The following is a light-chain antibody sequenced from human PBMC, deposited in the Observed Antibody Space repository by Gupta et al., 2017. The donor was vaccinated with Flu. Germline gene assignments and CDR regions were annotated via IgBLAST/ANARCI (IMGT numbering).Light chain of an antibody. V-gene: IGLV2-14*01. Sequence: DNCGFYHVSWYQRPPSKAPKLLIYAVSQRPSGISNRFSGSKSGTTASLTISGLQAGDEAHYFCNSFNTSPNPGVFGGGTKLTVL. CDR3: NSFNTSPNPGV. CDR2: AVS. CDR1: DNCGFYH. J-gene: IGLJ3*02.